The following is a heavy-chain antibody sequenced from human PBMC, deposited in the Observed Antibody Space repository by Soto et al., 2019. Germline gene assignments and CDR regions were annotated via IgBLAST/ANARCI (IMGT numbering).Heavy chain of an antibody. J-gene: IGHJ4*02. CDR2: ISSSGSFI. D-gene: IGHD6-13*01. V-gene: IGHV3-21*01. CDR1: GFTFRTYG. Sequence: EVQLVESGGGLVKPVGSLRLSCAASGFTFRTYGMNWVRRAPGGGLEWVASISSSGSFIYYADSVKGRFTISRDDAEKSLYLQMNSLRAEDTALYYCAREPEGIAAALDYWGRGTLVTVSS. CDR3: AREPEGIAAALDY.